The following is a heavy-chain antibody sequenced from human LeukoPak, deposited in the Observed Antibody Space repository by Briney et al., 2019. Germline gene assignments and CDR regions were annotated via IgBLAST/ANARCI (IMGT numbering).Heavy chain of an antibody. J-gene: IGHJ4*02. V-gene: IGHV1-69-2*01. CDR3: ATVIAARHFDY. CDR2: VDPEDGET. Sequence: ASVKISCKVSGYAFTDYYMHWVQQAPGKGLEWMGLVDPEDGETIYAEKFQGRVTITADTSTDIAYMELSSLRSEDTAVYYCATVIAARHFDYWGQGTLVTVSS. D-gene: IGHD6-6*01. CDR1: GYAFTDYY.